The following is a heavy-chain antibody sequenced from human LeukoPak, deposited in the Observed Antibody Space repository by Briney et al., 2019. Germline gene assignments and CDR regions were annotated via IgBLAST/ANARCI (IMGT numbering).Heavy chain of an antibody. D-gene: IGHD7-27*01. CDR2: INPNSGGT. J-gene: IGHJ4*02. CDR3: ARSPNWVTIDY. Sequence: VASVKVSCTASGYTFTGYYMHWVRQAPGQGLEWMGWINPNSGGTNYAQKFQGRVTMTRDTSISTAYMELSRLRSDDTAVYHCARSPNWVTIDYWGQGTLVTVSS. CDR1: GYTFTGYY. V-gene: IGHV1-2*02.